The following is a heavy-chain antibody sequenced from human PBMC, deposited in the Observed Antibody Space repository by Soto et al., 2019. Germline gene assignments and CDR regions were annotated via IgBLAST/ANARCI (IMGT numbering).Heavy chain of an antibody. CDR2: IDIDARGT. Sequence: EMQLVESGGGLVQPGGSLRLSCVASGFTSGLWIHWVRQAPGKGLEWVSRIDIDARGTSYADSVKGRFTISTDNAKNTVYLQMNSLRVEDTAVYYCATVFDFWGQGTLVTVSS. V-gene: IGHV3-74*01. CDR1: GFTSGLW. D-gene: IGHD4-17*01. J-gene: IGHJ4*02. CDR3: ATVFDF.